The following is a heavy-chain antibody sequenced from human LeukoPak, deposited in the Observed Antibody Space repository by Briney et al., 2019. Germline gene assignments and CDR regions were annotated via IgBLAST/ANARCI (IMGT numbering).Heavy chain of an antibody. CDR3: AKGGDYDFSH. Sequence: GGSLRLSCAASGLTFSSHAMSWVRQAPGKGLEWVSTISGSGGSTYYADSVKGRFTISRDNSKNTLYLQMNSLRAEDTAVYYCAKGGDYDFSHWGQGTLVTVSS. CDR1: GLTFSSHA. D-gene: IGHD3-3*01. V-gene: IGHV3-23*01. CDR2: ISGSGGST. J-gene: IGHJ4*02.